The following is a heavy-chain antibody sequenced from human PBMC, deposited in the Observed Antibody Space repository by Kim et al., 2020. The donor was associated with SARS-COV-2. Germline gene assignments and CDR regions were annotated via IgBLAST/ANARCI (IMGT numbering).Heavy chain of an antibody. J-gene: IGHJ5*02. CDR3: ARRRYDEYSSSVDWFDP. D-gene: IGHD6-6*01. Sequence: ASVKVSCKASGYTFTGYYMHWVRQAPGQGLEWMGWINPNSGGTNYAQKFQGRVTMTRDTSISTAYMELSKLRSDDTAVYYCARRRYDEYSSSVDWFDPWGQGTLVTVSS. V-gene: IGHV1-2*02. CDR1: GYTFTGYY. CDR2: INPNSGGT.